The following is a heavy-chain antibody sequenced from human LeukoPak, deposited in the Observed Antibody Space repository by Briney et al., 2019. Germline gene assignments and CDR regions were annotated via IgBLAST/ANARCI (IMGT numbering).Heavy chain of an antibody. V-gene: IGHV3-23*01. Sequence: PGGSLGLSCAASGFTFSSYAMSWVRQAPGKGLEWASAISGSGGSTYYADSVKGRFTISRDNSKNTLYLQMNSLRAEDTAVYYCARTTTNRYYYYGMDVWGQGTTVTVSS. D-gene: IGHD1-1*01. CDR2: ISGSGGST. J-gene: IGHJ6*02. CDR3: ARTTTNRYYYYGMDV. CDR1: GFTFSSYA.